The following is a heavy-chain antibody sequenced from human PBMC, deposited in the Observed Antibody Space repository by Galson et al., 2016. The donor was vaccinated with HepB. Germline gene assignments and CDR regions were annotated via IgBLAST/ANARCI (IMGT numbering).Heavy chain of an antibody. Sequence: SVKVSCKASGYTFTTYYMHWVRQAPGQGLEWMGIVMPSSGTTIYAQKLQGRVSMTRDTSTSTVYMDLSSLRSEDTAVYYCARGSLQYKWNDDPHWDWYFDLWGRGTLVTVSS. CDR3: ARGSLQYKWNDDPHWDWYFDL. CDR1: GYTFTTYY. CDR2: VMPSSGTT. V-gene: IGHV1-46*01. D-gene: IGHD1-20*01. J-gene: IGHJ2*01.